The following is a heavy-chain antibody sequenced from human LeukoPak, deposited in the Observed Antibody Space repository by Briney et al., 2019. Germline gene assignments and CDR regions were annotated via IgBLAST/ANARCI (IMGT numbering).Heavy chain of an antibody. J-gene: IGHJ5*02. CDR3: ARDDKVRFDP. Sequence: ASVKVACKASGDTFTSYGISWVRQAPGQGLEWMGWISAYNGNTNYAQKLQGRVTMTTDTSTSTAYMELRSLRSDDTAVYYCARDDKVRFDPWGQGTLVAVSS. CDR2: ISAYNGNT. CDR1: GDTFTSYG. D-gene: IGHD3-9*01. V-gene: IGHV1-18*01.